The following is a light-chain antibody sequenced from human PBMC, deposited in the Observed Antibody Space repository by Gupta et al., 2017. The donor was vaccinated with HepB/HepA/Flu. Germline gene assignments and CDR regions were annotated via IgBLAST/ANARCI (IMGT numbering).Light chain of an antibody. CDR2: DAS. J-gene: IGKJ1*01. CDR3: QQRSNWLWT. V-gene: IGKV3-11*01. CDR1: QSVSSY. Sequence: EVVLTQSLATLSLSTGERATLSCRASQSVSSYLAWYQQKPGQAPRLLIYDASNRATGIPARFSGSGSGTDFTLTISSLEPEDFAVYYCQQRSNWLWTFGQGTKVEIK.